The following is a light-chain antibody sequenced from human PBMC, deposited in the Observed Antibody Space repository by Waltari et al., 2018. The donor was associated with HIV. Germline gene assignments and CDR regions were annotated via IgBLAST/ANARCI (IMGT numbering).Light chain of an antibody. CDR3: QQSSSSPPT. CDR2: AAS. CDR1: QSIGNY. V-gene: IGKV1-39*01. J-gene: IGKJ2*01. Sequence: DIQMTQSPSSLSASVGDRVNINCRASQSIGNYLNWYHQKSGTAPELLIYAASSLQSGVPSRFSGSGSGTDFTLTITSLQPEDFATYYCQQSSSSPPTFSQGTKVEI.